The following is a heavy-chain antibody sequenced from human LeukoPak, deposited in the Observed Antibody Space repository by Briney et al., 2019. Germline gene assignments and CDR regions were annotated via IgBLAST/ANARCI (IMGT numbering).Heavy chain of an antibody. CDR3: AREAYYYDSSGYSLSDY. Sequence: GGSLRLSCAASGFTFSSYSMNWVRQAPGKGLEWVSSISSSSSYIYYADSVKGRFTIPRDNAKNSLYLQMNSLRAEDTAVYYCAREAYYYDSSGYSLSDYWGQGTLVTVSS. D-gene: IGHD3-22*01. J-gene: IGHJ4*02. V-gene: IGHV3-21*01. CDR1: GFTFSSYS. CDR2: ISSSSSYI.